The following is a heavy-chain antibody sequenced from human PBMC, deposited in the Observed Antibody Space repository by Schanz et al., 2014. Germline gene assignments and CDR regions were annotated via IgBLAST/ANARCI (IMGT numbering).Heavy chain of an antibody. CDR1: GGTFSSST. V-gene: IGHV1-69*09. CDR2: IIPILDKT. Sequence: QVQLVQSGAEVKKPGSSVKVSCKASGGTFSSSTLTWVRQAPGQGLEWMGRIIPILDKTNYAQKFQGRVTMTADKSTSTVYMEVSCLRSEDTAVYYCAKVDRTRYYDMDVWGQGTTVTVSS. D-gene: IGHD3-9*01. J-gene: IGHJ6*02. CDR3: AKVDRTRYYDMDV.